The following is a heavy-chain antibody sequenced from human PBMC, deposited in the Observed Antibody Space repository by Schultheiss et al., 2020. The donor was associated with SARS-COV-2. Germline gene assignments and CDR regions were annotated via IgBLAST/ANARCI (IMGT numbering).Heavy chain of an antibody. CDR3: ARWGRITIFGVVISNNWFDP. J-gene: IGHJ5*02. CDR1: GGSISSSNW. Sequence: SETLSLTCAVSGGSISSSNWWSWVRQPPGKGLEWIGYIYYSGSTYYNPSLKSRVTISVDTSKNQFSLKLSSVTAADTAVYYCARWGRITIFGVVISNNWFDPWGQGTLVTVSS. V-gene: IGHV4-4*02. CDR2: IYYSGST. D-gene: IGHD3-3*01.